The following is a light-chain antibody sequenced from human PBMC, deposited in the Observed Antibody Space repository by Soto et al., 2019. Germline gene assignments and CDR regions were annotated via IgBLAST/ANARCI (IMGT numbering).Light chain of an antibody. CDR3: YSYTTRSTWV. CDR1: SSDVGAYNY. Sequence: QSALTQPASVSGSPGQSITISCTGTSSDVGAYNYVSWYQQHPGKAPKVVIYEVNNRPSGVSNRFSGSKSDNTASLTISGLQAEDEADYYCYSYTTRSTWVFGGGTKLTVL. J-gene: IGLJ3*02. CDR2: EVN. V-gene: IGLV2-14*01.